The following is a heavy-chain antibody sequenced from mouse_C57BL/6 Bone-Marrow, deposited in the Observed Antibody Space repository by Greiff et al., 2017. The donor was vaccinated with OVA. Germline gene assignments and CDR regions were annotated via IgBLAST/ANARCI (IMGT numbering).Heavy chain of an antibody. Sequence: QVQLQQSGAELAKPGASVKLSCKASGYTFTSYWMHWVKQRPGQGLEWIGYINPSSGYTKYNQKFKDKATLTAAKSYSTASMQLSSLTYDDSAVYYCARRLERAMDYWGQGTSVTVSS. CDR3: ARRLERAMDY. CDR1: GYTFTSYW. D-gene: IGHD4-1*01. CDR2: INPSSGYT. V-gene: IGHV1-7*01. J-gene: IGHJ4*01.